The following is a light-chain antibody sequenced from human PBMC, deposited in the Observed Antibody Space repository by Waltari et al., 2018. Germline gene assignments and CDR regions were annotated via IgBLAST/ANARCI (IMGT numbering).Light chain of an antibody. CDR2: GAS. CDR3: QQYDNPPRT. V-gene: IGKV3-20*01. J-gene: IGKJ1*01. CDR1: QSVRSNY. Sequence: EIVLTQSPGTLSLSPGESATLSCRASQSVRSNYIAWYQQKPCQAPRLLIYGASSRATGIPDRFSISGSGTDFTLTINRLEPEDFAVYYCQQYDNPPRTFGQGTKVEIK.